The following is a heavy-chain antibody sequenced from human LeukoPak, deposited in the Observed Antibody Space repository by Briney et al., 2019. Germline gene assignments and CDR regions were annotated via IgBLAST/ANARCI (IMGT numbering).Heavy chain of an antibody. CDR3: AVYGWGHHYGLDV. V-gene: IGHV4-59*02. CDR1: RGSVSNNY. CDR2: TYYSGTT. J-gene: IGHJ6*02. D-gene: IGHD3-10*01. Sequence: SETLSLTCSVSRGSVSNNYWNWIRQSPGRGLEWIGYTYYSGTTKYNPSLKSRVTISLDTSKNQFSLRLNSVTAADTAVYYCAVYGWGHHYGLDVWGQGTTVIVSS.